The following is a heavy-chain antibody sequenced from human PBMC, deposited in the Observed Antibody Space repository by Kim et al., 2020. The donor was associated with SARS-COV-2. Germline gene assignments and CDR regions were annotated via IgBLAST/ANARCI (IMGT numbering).Heavy chain of an antibody. D-gene: IGHD2-15*01. V-gene: IGHV5-51*01. CDR2: IFPPDSDT. J-gene: IGHJ3*01. Sequence: GESLKISCKTSGYSFPSYWIAWVRQMPGKGLEWMGSIFPPDSDTRYSPSFQGQVTISVDMSSSTAFLHWSSLKASETAKYYCARQIGYTRTWELIDAFDVWGQGTLVSVSS. CDR1: GYSFPSYW. CDR3: ARQIGYTRTWELIDAFDV.